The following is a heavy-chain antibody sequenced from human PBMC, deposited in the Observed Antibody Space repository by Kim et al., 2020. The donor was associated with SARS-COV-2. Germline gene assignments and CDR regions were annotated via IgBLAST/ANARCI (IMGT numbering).Heavy chain of an antibody. V-gene: IGHV5-51*01. CDR1: GYRFSNYC. D-gene: IGHD1-7*01. CDR3: ARLPTGTTWFAP. J-gene: IGHJ5*02. CDR2: SYPGDSDT. Sequence: GESLKISCKGSGYRFSNYCIAWVRQMPGKGLERRGISYPGDSDTRYSTTLQGQVTMSADKSITTVYLQWSSLRAAESAIYYCARLPTGTTWFAPWGQGTLVTAFS.